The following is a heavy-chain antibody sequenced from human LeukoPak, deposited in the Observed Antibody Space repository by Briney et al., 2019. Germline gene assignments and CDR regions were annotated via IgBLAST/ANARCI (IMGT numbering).Heavy chain of an antibody. Sequence: QSGGSLRLSCAASGFTVSSNYMSWVRQTPGKGLEWVAVIAYDGSRAFYADSVKGRFTISRDNSKNTMSVQMDDLRAEDTAVYYCTRYNNDHFDYWGQGTLVTVSS. CDR3: TRYNNDHFDY. CDR1: GFTVSSNY. J-gene: IGHJ4*02. CDR2: IAYDGSRA. D-gene: IGHD1-14*01. V-gene: IGHV3-33*08.